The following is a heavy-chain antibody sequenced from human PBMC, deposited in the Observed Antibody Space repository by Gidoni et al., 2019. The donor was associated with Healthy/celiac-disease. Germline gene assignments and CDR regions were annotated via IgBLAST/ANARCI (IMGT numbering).Heavy chain of an antibody. CDR2: IYYSGST. CDR1: GGSISSGGYY. Sequence: QVQLQESGPGLVKPSQTLSLTCTVSGGSISSGGYYWSWIRQHPGKGREWIGYIYYSGSTDYNPSLKRRVTISVDTSKNQFSLKRSSVTAADTAVYYCATYREHYGDYEWWFDPWGQGTLVTVSS. CDR3: ATYREHYGDYEWWFDP. V-gene: IGHV4-31*03. J-gene: IGHJ5*02. D-gene: IGHD4-17*01.